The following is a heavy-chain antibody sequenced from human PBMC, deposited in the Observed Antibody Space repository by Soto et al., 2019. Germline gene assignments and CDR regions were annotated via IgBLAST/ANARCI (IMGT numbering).Heavy chain of an antibody. CDR2: IYHSGST. J-gene: IGHJ4*02. V-gene: IGHV4-30-2*01. D-gene: IGHD6-6*01. CDR1: GGSISSGGYS. Sequence: ASETLSLTCAVSGGSISSGGYSWSWIRQPPGKGLEWIGYIYHSGSTYYNPSLKSRVTISVDRSKNQFSLKLSSVTAADTAVYYCARALGYSSSSVPYYFDYWGQGTLVTVSS. CDR3: ARALGYSSSSVPYYFDY.